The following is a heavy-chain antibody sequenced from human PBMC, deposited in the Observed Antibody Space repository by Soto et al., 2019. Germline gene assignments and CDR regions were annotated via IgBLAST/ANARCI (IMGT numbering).Heavy chain of an antibody. D-gene: IGHD3-22*01. V-gene: IGHV3-53*01. CDR3: AGGRGYYDSSGMDY. Sequence: GGSLRLSCAASGFTVSSNYMSWVHQAPGKGLEWVSVIYSGGSTYYADSVKGRFTISRDNSKNTLYLQMNSLRAEDTAVYYCAGGRGYYDSSGMDYWGQGTLVTVSS. J-gene: IGHJ4*02. CDR2: IYSGGST. CDR1: GFTVSSNY.